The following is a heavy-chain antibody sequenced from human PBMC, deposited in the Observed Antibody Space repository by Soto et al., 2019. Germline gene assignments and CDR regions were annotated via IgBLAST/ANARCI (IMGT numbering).Heavy chain of an antibody. CDR1: GFPFSTTD. V-gene: IGHV3-23*01. Sequence: EFQVMQSGGGLVQPGGSLRLACAASGFPFSTTDMSWVRQAPGKGLEWVSTISGGGETTYYADSVKGRFTISRDNFKNTVYLQMDGLRVDDMALYYCAKNSGWFNTWGQGDLVTVSS. CDR3: AKNSGWFNT. J-gene: IGHJ5*02. CDR2: ISGGGETT. D-gene: IGHD3-10*01.